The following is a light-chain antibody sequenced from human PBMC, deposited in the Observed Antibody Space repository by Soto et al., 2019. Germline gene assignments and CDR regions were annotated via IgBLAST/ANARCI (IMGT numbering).Light chain of an antibody. CDR1: RGIRDA. Sequence: DIQMTQSPSSLSASVGDRVTITCRASRGIRDALGWYQQKAGKVPKRLIYSASSLQRGVPSRFSGSGSETEFTLTISRLQPEDFATYYCLQHSDSPFTFGQGTRLE. CDR3: LQHSDSPFT. CDR2: SAS. V-gene: IGKV1-17*01. J-gene: IGKJ2*01.